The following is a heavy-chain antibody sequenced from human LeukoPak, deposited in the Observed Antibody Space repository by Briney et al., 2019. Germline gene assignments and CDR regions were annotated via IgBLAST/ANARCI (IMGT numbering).Heavy chain of an antibody. CDR2: IKQDGSEK. Sequence: GGSLRLSCAASGFTFSSYWMSWVRQAPGKGLEWVANIKQDGSEKYYVDSVKGRFTISRDNAKNSLYLQMNSLRAEDTAVYYCARVRRFLELGGIDYWGQGTLATVSS. D-gene: IGHD3-3*01. CDR3: ARVRRFLELGGIDY. CDR1: GFTFSSYW. J-gene: IGHJ4*02. V-gene: IGHV3-7*01.